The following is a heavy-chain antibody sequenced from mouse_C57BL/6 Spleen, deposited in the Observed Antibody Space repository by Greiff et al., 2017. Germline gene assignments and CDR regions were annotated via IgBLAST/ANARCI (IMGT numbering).Heavy chain of an antibody. CDR1: GFTFSDYY. V-gene: IGHV5-16*01. Sequence: EVKVVESEGGLVQPGSSMKLSCTASGFTFSDYYMAWVRQVPEKGLEWVANINYDGSSTYYLDSLKSRFIISRDNAKNILYLQMSSLKSEDTATYYCAREPYYGNWYFDVWGTGTTVTVSS. D-gene: IGHD2-10*01. J-gene: IGHJ1*03. CDR3: AREPYYGNWYFDV. CDR2: INYDGSST.